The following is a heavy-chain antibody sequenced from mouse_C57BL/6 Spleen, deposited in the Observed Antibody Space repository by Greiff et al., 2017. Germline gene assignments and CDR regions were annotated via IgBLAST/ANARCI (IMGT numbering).Heavy chain of an antibody. Sequence: VQPQESGAELVRPGASVKLSCKASGYTFTDYSINWVKQRTGQGLEWIARIYPGSGNTYYNEKFKGKATLTAEKSSSTAYMQLSSLTSEDSAVYFCARWGLEPHFDYWGQGTTLTVSS. J-gene: IGHJ2*01. CDR3: ARWGLEPHFDY. CDR1: GYTFTDYS. V-gene: IGHV1-76*01. CDR2: IYPGSGNT. D-gene: IGHD3-3*01.